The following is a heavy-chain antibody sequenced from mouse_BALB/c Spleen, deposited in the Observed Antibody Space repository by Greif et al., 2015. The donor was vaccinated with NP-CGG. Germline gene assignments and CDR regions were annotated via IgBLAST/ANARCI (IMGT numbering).Heavy chain of an antibody. D-gene: IGHD2-4*01. Sequence: EVMLVESGGGLVQPGGSLRLSCATSGFTFTDYYMSWVRQPPGKALEWLGFIRNKANDYTTEYSASVKGRFTISRDNSQSILYLQMNTLRAEGSATYYGARRYFDYEDYYAMDYWGQGTSVTVSS. CDR2: IRNKANDYTT. CDR3: ARRYFDYEDYYAMDY. J-gene: IGHJ4*01. CDR1: GFTFTDYY. V-gene: IGHV7-3*02.